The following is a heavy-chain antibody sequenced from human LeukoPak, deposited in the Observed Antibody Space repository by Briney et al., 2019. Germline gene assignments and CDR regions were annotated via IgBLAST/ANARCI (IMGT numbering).Heavy chain of an antibody. CDR3: AKDSGYSYGYGSVDY. D-gene: IGHD5-18*01. J-gene: IGHJ4*02. V-gene: IGHV3-23*01. CDR1: GFTFSSYA. CDR2: ISGSGGST. Sequence: GGSPRLSCAASGFTFSSYAMSWVRQAPGKGLEWVSAISGSGGSTYYADSVKGRFTISRDNSKNTLYLQMNSLRAEDTAVYYCAKDSGYSYGYGSVDYWGQGTLVTVSS.